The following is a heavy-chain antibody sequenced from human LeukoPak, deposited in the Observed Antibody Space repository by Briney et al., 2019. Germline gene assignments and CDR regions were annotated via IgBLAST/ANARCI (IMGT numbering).Heavy chain of an antibody. CDR3: ATDGIPSATALAN. CDR2: INQDGSEK. J-gene: IGHJ4*02. V-gene: IGHV3-7*01. CDR1: GFTFSRYW. Sequence: GWSLTLSCAASGFTFSRYWMTWVRQSPGKGLEWVANINQDGSEKYYGDSVTGRFTISRDNAENSLFLQMTRMRPQDTAVYYCATDGIPSATALANWGQGTLVTVSS. D-gene: IGHD2/OR15-2a*01.